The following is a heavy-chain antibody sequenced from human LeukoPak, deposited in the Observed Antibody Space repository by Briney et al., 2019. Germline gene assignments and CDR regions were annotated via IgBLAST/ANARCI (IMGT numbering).Heavy chain of an antibody. D-gene: IGHD2-2*01. CDR2: ISSSSSYI. Sequence: PGGSLRLSCAASGFTFSSYSMNWVRQAPGKGLGWVSSISSSSSYIYYADSVKGRFTISRDNAKNSLYLQMNSLRAEDTAVYYCARDSGSAVPAAYYYYYGMDVWGQGTTVTVSS. J-gene: IGHJ6*02. V-gene: IGHV3-21*01. CDR1: GFTFSSYS. CDR3: ARDSGSAVPAAYYYYYGMDV.